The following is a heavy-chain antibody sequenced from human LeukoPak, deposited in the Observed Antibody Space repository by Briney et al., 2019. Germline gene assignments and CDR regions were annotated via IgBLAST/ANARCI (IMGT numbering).Heavy chain of an antibody. D-gene: IGHD5-18*01. V-gene: IGHV3-23*01. CDR1: GFTFSSYG. CDR3: ARGGPRDGYDY. Sequence: GGSRRLSCAASGFTFSSYGMSWVRQAPGKGLGWVSGISGSGGGTNYADSVKGRFTISRDNAKNSLYLQMNSLRAEDTAVYYCARGGPRDGYDYWGQGTLVTVSS. J-gene: IGHJ4*02. CDR2: ISGSGGGT.